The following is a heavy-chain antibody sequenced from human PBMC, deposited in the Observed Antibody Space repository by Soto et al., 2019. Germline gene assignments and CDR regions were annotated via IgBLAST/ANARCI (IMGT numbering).Heavy chain of an antibody. CDR1: GYSFTNYD. V-gene: IGHV1-8*01. J-gene: IGHJ4*02. CDR3: ATGGYNWNDYAH. Sequence: QVQLVQSGAEVKKPGASVKVSCKASGYSFTNYDINWVRQATGQGLEWMGWMSPIRGNTGCAQKYQGRATITRNTSRSTAYMELSSLTSEDTAVYYCATGGYNWNDYAHWGQGTLVSVSS. CDR2: MSPIRGNT. D-gene: IGHD1-20*01.